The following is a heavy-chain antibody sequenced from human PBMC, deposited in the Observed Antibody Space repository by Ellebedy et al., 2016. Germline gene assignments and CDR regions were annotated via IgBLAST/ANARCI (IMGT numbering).Heavy chain of an antibody. CDR3: ARLQLDWFGEQTYYFYGLDV. V-gene: IGHV4-30-4*01. CDR1: GGSIRSGNFY. Sequence: SETLSLTXSVSGGSIRSGNFYWSWIRQPPGKGLEWIGFIFYSATTYYNPSLERRVSISVDTYRNQFSLKMRSVSAADTAVYYCARLQLDWFGEQTYYFYGLDVWGQGTTVAVSS. CDR2: IFYSATT. J-gene: IGHJ6*02. D-gene: IGHD3-10*01.